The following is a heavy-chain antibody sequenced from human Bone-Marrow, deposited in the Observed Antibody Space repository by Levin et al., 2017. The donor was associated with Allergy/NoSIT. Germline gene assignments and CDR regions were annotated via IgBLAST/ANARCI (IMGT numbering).Heavy chain of an antibody. CDR2: ISYSGNT. J-gene: IGHJ4*02. V-gene: IGHV4-31*03. D-gene: IGHD4-17*01. Sequence: LRLSCTVSGGSLSSGGYYWRWIRQHPGTGLEWIGYISYSGNTNYNPSLTSRLTISVDTSKNQFSLKVRSVTAADTAVYYCASSRDYGDFRFEHWGQGTLVTVSS. CDR3: ASSRDYGDFRFEH. CDR1: GGSLSSGGYY.